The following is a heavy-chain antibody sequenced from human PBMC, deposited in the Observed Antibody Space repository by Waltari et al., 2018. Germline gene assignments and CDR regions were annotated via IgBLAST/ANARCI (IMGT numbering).Heavy chain of an antibody. D-gene: IGHD3-16*01. CDR2: NYYSGST. Sequence: QVQLQESGPGLVKPSETLSLTCTVSGGSISTYYWSGIRQPPGKGLEWSGGNYYSGSTNYHPTLKSRVTISVDTSKNQFSRKLSSVTAADTAVYYCARGDHYYYHMDVWGKGTTVTISS. CDR3: ARGDHYYYHMDV. CDR1: GGSISTYY. V-gene: IGHV4-59*01. J-gene: IGHJ6*04.